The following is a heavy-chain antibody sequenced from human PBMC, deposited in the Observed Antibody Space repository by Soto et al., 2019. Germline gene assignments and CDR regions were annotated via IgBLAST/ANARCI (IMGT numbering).Heavy chain of an antibody. CDR1: GFTFSDYY. Sequence: PGGSLRLSCAASGFTFSDYYMTWIRQAPGKGLEWVSYISSSGNSIYYADSVRGRFTVSRDNAKNSLFLQMNSLRAEDTAVYYCVRRAAAGRSFDYWGLGTLVTVSS. CDR3: VRRAAAGRSFDY. CDR2: ISSSGNSI. J-gene: IGHJ4*02. V-gene: IGHV3-11*01. D-gene: IGHD6-13*01.